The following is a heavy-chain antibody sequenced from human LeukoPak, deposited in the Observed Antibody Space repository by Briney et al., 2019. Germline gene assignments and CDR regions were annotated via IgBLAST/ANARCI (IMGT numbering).Heavy chain of an antibody. J-gene: IGHJ4*02. Sequence: PGGSLRLSCAASGFTFSTYSIHWVRQAPGKGLEWVAVISYDGNNKYYPDSVRGRFTISRDNSKNTLYLQMNSLIPEDTAVYYCARAVPSRQAIDYWGQGTLVTVSS. CDR3: ARAVPSRQAIDY. CDR1: GFTFSTYS. V-gene: IGHV3-30*04. CDR2: ISYDGNNK.